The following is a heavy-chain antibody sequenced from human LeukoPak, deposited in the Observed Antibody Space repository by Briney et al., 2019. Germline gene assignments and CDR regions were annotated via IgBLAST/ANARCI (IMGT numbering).Heavy chain of an antibody. CDR1: GGSISSGDYY. D-gene: IGHD2-2*01. Sequence: SETLSLTCTVSGGSISSGDYYWSWIRKPPGKGLEWFGYIYYSGSTYYNPSLKSRVTISVDTSKNQFSLKLSSVTAADTAVYYCAREYCSSTSCYCDVWGQGTTVTVSS. CDR2: IYYSGST. J-gene: IGHJ6*02. CDR3: AREYCSSTSCYCDV. V-gene: IGHV4-30-4*01.